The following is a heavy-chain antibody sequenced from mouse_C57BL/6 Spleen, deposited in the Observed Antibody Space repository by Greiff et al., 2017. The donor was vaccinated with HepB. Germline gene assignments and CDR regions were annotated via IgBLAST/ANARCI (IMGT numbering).Heavy chain of an antibody. J-gene: IGHJ3*01. CDR3: ALGPSFAY. V-gene: IGHV14-3*01. CDR1: GFNIKNTY. Sequence: VHVKQSGAELARPGASVKLSCTASGFNIKNTYMHWVKQRPEQGLEWIGRIDPANGNTKYAPKFQGKATITADTSSNTAYLQLSSLTSEDTAIYYCALGPSFAYWGQGTLVTVSA. D-gene: IGHD4-1*01. CDR2: IDPANGNT.